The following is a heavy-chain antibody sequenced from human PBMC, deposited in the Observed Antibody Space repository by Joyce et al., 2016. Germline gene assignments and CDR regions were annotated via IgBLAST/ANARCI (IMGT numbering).Heavy chain of an antibody. V-gene: IGHV3-15*01. Sequence: EVQLVESGGGLVKPGGSLRLSCAASGFTFSNAWMSWVRQAPGKGLEWVGRIKSKSDGGTTDYAAPVKGRFTIARDDSKNTLYLQMNSLESEDTGVYYCTIRTRYGGYVDWGPGTLVTVSS. D-gene: IGHD5-12*01. CDR3: TIRTRYGGYVD. J-gene: IGHJ4*02. CDR1: GFTFSNAW. CDR2: IKSKSDGGTT.